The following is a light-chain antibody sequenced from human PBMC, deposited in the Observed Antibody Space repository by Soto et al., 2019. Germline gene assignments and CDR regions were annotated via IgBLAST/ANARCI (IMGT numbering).Light chain of an antibody. V-gene: IGLV8-61*01. CDR2: STN. CDR3: ALYMGSGIYV. Sequence: QAVVTQEPSFSVSPGGTVTLTCGFNSGSVSASSYPSWYQQTPGQTPRTLIYSTNNRSSGVPDRFSGSILGNKAALTITGAQADDESHYYCALYMGSGIYVFGTGPKLTVL. J-gene: IGLJ1*01. CDR1: SGSVSASSY.